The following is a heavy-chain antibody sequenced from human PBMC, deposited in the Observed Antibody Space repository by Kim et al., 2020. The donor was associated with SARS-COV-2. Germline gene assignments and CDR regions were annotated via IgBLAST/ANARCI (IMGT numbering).Heavy chain of an antibody. J-gene: IGHJ6*02. V-gene: IGHV3-48*02. D-gene: IGHD3-10*01. Sequence: GGSLRLSCAASGFNFNTYSMNWVRQAPGKGLEWVSYISSSTTMYYADSVRGRFTISRDNAKNSLFLQMNSLRDEDTAVYYCARCPLSMTMVRGMITTTLFYYYNMDGWGQGTTVTVSS. CDR2: ISSSTTM. CDR1: GFNFNTYS. CDR3: ARCPLSMTMVRGMITTTLFYYYNMDG.